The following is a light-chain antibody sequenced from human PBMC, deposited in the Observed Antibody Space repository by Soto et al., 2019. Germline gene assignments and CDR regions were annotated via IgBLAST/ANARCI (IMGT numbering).Light chain of an antibody. V-gene: IGKV3-20*01. J-gene: IGKJ3*01. CDR3: ALLGSRSFA. Sequence: QPTSKMTLSPGERATLSCRASQSVSSSYLAWYQQKPGQAPRLLIYDASSRATGIPDRFSGGGSGTDFTLTFSRQEGIGFTVEVSALLGSRSFAFG. CDR1: QSVSSSY. CDR2: DAS.